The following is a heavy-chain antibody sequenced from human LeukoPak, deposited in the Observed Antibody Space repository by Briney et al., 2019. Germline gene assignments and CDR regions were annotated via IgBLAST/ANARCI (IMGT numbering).Heavy chain of an antibody. D-gene: IGHD3-22*01. V-gene: IGHV1-46*01. CDR2: INPSGGST. CDR3: ARGDDSSGYYYYYYMDV. CDR1: GYTFTSYY. Sequence: ASVKVSCKASGYTFTSYYMHWVRQAPGQGLEWMGIINPSGGSTSYAQKFQGRVTMTRDTSTSTVYMELSSLRSGDTAVYYCARGDDSSGYYYYYYMDVWGKGTTVTISS. J-gene: IGHJ6*03.